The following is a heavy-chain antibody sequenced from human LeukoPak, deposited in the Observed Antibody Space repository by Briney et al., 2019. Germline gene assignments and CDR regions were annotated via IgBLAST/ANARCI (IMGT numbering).Heavy chain of an antibody. Sequence: SETLSLTCAVSGYSNSSGYYWGWIRQPPGKGLEWIGSIYHSGSTYYNPSLKSRVTISVDTSKNQFSLKLSSVTAADTAVYYCARLTDDSSYYWGQGTLVTVSS. J-gene: IGHJ4*02. V-gene: IGHV4-38-2*01. CDR3: ARLTDDSSYY. CDR2: IYHSGST. CDR1: GYSNSSGYY. D-gene: IGHD3-22*01.